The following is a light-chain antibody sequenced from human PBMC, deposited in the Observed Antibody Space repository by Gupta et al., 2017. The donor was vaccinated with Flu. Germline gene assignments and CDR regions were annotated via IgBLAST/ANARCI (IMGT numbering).Light chain of an antibody. Sequence: VTPGKPASISCKTSQSRRHSDGKKYLYWYLQKPGQPPQLLIYEGSNRGYGVPDRFSGSGYGTDFTLKISRGEAEDVGVYYCRQRIQLPSTFGQGTXLEIK. J-gene: IGKJ2*01. V-gene: IGKV2D-29*01. CDR2: EGS. CDR3: RQRIQLPST. CDR1: QSRRHSDGKKY.